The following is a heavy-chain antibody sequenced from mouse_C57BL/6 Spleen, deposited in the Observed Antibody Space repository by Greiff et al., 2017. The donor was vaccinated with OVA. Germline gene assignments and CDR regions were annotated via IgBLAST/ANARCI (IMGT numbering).Heavy chain of an antibody. CDR2: IDPSDSET. V-gene: IGHV1-52*01. Sequence: QVQLQQPGAELVRPGSSVKLSCKASGYTFTSYWMHWVKQRPIQGLEWIGNIDPSDSETHYNQKFKDKATLTVDKSSSTAYMQLSSLTSEDSAVYYCARSLRRGYFDVWGTGTTVTVSS. CDR1: GYTFTSYW. D-gene: IGHD1-1*01. CDR3: ARSLRRGYFDV. J-gene: IGHJ1*03.